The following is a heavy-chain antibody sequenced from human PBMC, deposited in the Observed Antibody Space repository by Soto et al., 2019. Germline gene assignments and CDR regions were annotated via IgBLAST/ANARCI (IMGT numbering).Heavy chain of an antibody. CDR3: ARITGRHLDY. V-gene: IGHV4-39*01. CDR2: VDYSGTA. J-gene: IGHJ4*02. D-gene: IGHD1-20*01. CDR1: SGSISVTNVF. Sequence: SETLSLTCTVSSGSISVTNVFWGWVRQPPGKGLEWIGNVDYSGTAYFSPSLATRVTFHVDTSKNQFSLTLYSVTAADTAVYYCARITGRHLDYWGQGSLVTVSS.